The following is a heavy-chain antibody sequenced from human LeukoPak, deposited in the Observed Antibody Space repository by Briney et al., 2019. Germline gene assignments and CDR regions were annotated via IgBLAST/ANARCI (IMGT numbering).Heavy chain of an antibody. CDR3: AKDRLRSSWFAALDAFDI. J-gene: IGHJ3*02. V-gene: IGHV3-23*01. Sequence: GGSLRLSCAASGFTFSSYAMSWVRQAPGKGLEWVSAISGSGGSTYYADSVKGRFTISRDNSKNTLYLQMNSLRAEDTAVYYCAKDRLRSSWFAALDAFDIWGQGTMVTVSS. CDR2: ISGSGGST. D-gene: IGHD4-17*01. CDR1: GFTFSSYA.